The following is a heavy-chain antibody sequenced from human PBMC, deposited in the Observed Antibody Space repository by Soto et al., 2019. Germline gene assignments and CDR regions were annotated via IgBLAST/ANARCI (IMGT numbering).Heavy chain of an antibody. CDR3: ARVSSRGSYDSSGYYY. CDR1: GYTFTSYG. CDR2: ISAYNGNT. V-gene: IGHV1-18*01. Sequence: ASVKVSCKASGYTFTSYGISWVRQARGQGLEWMGWISAYNGNTNYAQKLQGRVTMTTDTSTSTAYMELRSLRSDDTAVYYCARVSSRGSYDSSGYYYWGQGTLVTVSS. J-gene: IGHJ4*02. D-gene: IGHD3-22*01.